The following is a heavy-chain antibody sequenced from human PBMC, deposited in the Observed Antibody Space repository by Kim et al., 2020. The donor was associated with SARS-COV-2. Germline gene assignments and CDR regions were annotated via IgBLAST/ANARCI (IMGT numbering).Heavy chain of an antibody. CDR1: GGSFSGYY. Sequence: SETLSLTCAVYGGSFSGYYWSWIRQPPGKGLEWIGEINHSGSTNYNPSLKSRVTISVDTSKNQFSLKLSSVTAADTAVYYCARNLYSSSWYNYYYGMDVWGQGTTVTVSS. CDR3: ARNLYSSSWYNYYYGMDV. D-gene: IGHD6-13*01. J-gene: IGHJ6*02. V-gene: IGHV4-34*01. CDR2: INHSGST.